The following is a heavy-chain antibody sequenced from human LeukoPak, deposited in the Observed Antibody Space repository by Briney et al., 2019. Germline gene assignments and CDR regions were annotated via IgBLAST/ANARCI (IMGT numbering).Heavy chain of an antibody. Sequence: HPGGSLRLSCAASGFTFYTYWMSWVRQAPGKGLEWVANIKQGGSEEYYVDSVKGRFTISRDNAKNSLYLQMNSLRAEDTAVYYCARAAYSSSWFWIDYWGQGTLVTVSS. CDR2: IKQGGSEE. CDR1: GFTFYTYW. V-gene: IGHV3-7*01. J-gene: IGHJ4*02. D-gene: IGHD6-13*01. CDR3: ARAAYSSSWFWIDY.